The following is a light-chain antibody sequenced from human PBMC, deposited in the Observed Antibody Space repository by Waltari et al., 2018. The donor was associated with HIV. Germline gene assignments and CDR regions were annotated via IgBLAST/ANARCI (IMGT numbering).Light chain of an antibody. CDR3: SAYTTGSKLI. CDR1: SRAIGGYNY. CDR2: EVS. J-gene: IGLJ2*01. V-gene: IGLV2-14*03. Sequence: QSALTQPASVSGSPGQSITISCTGTSRAIGGYNYVSWYQQHPGKAPKLMIYEVSNLPSWVYNRFSGSKSGNTAYRTISGLQAGDVADYYCSAYTTGSKLIFGGGTKLTVL.